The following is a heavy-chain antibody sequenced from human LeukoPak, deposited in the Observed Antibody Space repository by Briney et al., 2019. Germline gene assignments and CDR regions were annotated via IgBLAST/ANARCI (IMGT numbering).Heavy chain of an antibody. CDR1: GGSISSYY. CDR3: ARDHAVAGNGWFDP. CDR2: IYYSGST. V-gene: IGHV4-39*07. Sequence: PSETLSLTCTVSGGSISSYYWGWIRQPPGKGLEWIGSIYYSGSTYYNPSLKSRVTISVDTSKNQFSLKLSSVTAADTAVYYCARDHAVAGNGWFDPWGQGTLVTVSS. D-gene: IGHD6-19*01. J-gene: IGHJ5*02.